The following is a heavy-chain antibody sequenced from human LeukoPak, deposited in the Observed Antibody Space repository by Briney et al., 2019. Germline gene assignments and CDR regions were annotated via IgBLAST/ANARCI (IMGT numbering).Heavy chain of an antibody. J-gene: IGHJ6*02. CDR2: INTNTGNP. CDR3: SITMVRGVKLGPYGMDV. CDR1: GYTFTSYA. V-gene: IGHV7-4-1*02. Sequence: ASVKVSCKASGYTFTSYAMNWVRQAPGQGLEWMGWINTNTGNPTYAQGFTGRFVFSLDTSVSTAYLQISSLKAEDTAVYYCSITMVRGVKLGPYGMDVWGQGTTVTVSS. D-gene: IGHD3-10*01.